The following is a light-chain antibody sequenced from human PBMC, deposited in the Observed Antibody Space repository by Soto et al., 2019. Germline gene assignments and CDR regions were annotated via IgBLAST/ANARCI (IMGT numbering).Light chain of an antibody. CDR1: QSVSSSY. J-gene: IGKJ4*01. CDR3: QQFSSYPLT. Sequence: EMVLTQSPGTLSLSPGERATLSCRSSQSVSSSYLAWYQQKPGQAPRLLIYDASSRATGIPDRVSGGGSGTDFTLTISRLEPEDFAVYYCQQFSSYPLTFGGGTKVDIK. CDR2: DAS. V-gene: IGKV3-20*01.